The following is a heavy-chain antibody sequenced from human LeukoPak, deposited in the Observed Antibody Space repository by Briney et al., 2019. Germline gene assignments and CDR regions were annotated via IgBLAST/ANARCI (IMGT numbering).Heavy chain of an antibody. D-gene: IGHD1/OR15-1a*01. CDR2: ISVYNVNT. CDR3: ARRPGRTYYYYGMDV. CDR1: GYTLTTYG. Sequence: ASVKVSCKASGYTLTTYGINWVRQAPGQGLEWMGWISVYNVNTNYAQKLQGRVTMTTDTSTSTAYMELRSLRSDDTAVYYCARRPGRTYYYYGMDVWGQGTTVTVSS. V-gene: IGHV1-18*01. J-gene: IGHJ6*02.